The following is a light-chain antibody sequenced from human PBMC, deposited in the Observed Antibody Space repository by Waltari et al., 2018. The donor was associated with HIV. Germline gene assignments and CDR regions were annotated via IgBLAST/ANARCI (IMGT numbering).Light chain of an antibody. V-gene: IGLV2-14*01. CDR1: SSDIGAYNF. J-gene: IGLJ2*01. CDR3: ASYTRSGILL. CDR2: EVS. Sequence: QSALTQPASVSGSPGKSITISCIGSSSDIGAYNFVSWYQQRPGKAPKLMIYEVSDRPSGSSNRFSGSTSGITASLTISGLQADDEADYYCASYTRSGILLFGGGTRLTVL.